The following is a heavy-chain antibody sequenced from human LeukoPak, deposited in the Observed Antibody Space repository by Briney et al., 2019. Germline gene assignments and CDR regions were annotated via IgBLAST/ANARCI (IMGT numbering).Heavy chain of an antibody. V-gene: IGHV3-33*01. CDR2: IWYDGTNK. Sequence: GRSLRLSCAASGFTFSNNGMHWVRQAPGKGLEWVAVIWYDGTNKYYADSVKGRFTISRDNSKNTLYLQMNSLRAEDTAVYYCPTKRGGYFDYWGQGTLVTVSS. CDR3: PTKRGGYFDY. J-gene: IGHJ4*02. CDR1: GFTFSNNG.